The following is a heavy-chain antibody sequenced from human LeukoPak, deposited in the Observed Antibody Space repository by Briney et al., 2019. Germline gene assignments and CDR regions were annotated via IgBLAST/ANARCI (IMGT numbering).Heavy chain of an antibody. V-gene: IGHV3-33*01. CDR1: GFTFSSYG. Sequence: GGSLRLSCAAPGFTFSSYGMHWVRQAPGKGLEWVAAIWYDGSNKYYADSVKGRFTISRDNSKNTLYLQMNSLRAEDTAVYYCAREPSFYGDYFGFDYWGQGTLVTVSS. CDR2: IWYDGSNK. D-gene: IGHD4-17*01. J-gene: IGHJ4*02. CDR3: AREPSFYGDYFGFDY.